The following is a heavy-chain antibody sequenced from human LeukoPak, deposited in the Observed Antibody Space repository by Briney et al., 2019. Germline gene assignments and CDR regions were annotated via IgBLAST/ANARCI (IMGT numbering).Heavy chain of an antibody. CDR1: GFSLSTSGVG. V-gene: IGHV2-5*01. D-gene: IGHD2-2*01. Sequence: SGPTLVNPTQTLTLTCTFSGFSLSTSGVGVGWIRQPPGKALEWLALIYWNDDKRYSPSLKSRLTITKDTSKNQVVLTMTNMDPVDTATYYCAHRRACSSTSCYWHNWFDPWGQGTLVTVSS. CDR2: IYWNDDK. CDR3: AHRRACSSTSCYWHNWFDP. J-gene: IGHJ5*02.